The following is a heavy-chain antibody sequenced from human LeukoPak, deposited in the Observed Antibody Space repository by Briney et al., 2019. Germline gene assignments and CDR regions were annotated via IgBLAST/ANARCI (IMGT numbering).Heavy chain of an antibody. J-gene: IGHJ5*02. D-gene: IGHD1-1*01. V-gene: IGHV4-59*01. Sequence: SETLSLTCTVSGGSISSYYWSWIRQPPGKGLEWIGYIYYSGSTNYNPSLKSRVTISVDTSKNQLSLKVSSATAADTAVYYCARHGTTGTNLNWFDPWGQGTLVTVSS. CDR2: IYYSGST. CDR3: ARHGTTGTNLNWFDP. CDR1: GGSISSYY.